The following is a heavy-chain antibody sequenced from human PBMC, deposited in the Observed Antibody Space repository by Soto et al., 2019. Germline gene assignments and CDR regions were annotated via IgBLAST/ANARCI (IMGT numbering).Heavy chain of an antibody. CDR1: GFTFSSYA. Sequence: GGSLRLSCAASGFTFSSYAMSWVRQAPGKGLEWVSAISGSGGSTYYADSVKGRFTISRDNSKNTLYLQMNSLRAEDTAVYYCAKDSDRWPGGVVAFDIWGQGTMVTVSS. J-gene: IGHJ3*02. V-gene: IGHV3-23*01. CDR3: AKDSDRWPGGVVAFDI. D-gene: IGHD3-16*01. CDR2: ISGSGGST.